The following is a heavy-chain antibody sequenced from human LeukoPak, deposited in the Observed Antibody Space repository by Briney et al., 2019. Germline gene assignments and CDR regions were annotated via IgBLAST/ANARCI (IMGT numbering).Heavy chain of an antibody. D-gene: IGHD5-12*01. Sequence: ASVKVSCKASGYTFTSYGISWVRQAPGQGLEWMGWISAYNGNTNYAQKLQGRVTMTTDTSTSTAYMELRSLRSDDTAVYYCARDSVGYSGYDPFDYWGQGTLVTVSS. CDR1: GYTFTSYG. CDR2: ISAYNGNT. J-gene: IGHJ4*02. V-gene: IGHV1-18*01. CDR3: ARDSVGYSGYDPFDY.